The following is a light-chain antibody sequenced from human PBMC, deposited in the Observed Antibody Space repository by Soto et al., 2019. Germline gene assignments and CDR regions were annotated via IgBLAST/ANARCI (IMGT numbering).Light chain of an antibody. CDR3: SSYTSSSTQV. CDR1: SSDVGGYNY. J-gene: IGLJ1*01. V-gene: IGLV2-14*01. Sequence: QSALTQPASVSGSPGQSITISCTGTSSDVGGYNYVSWYQQLPGKVPKLMIYEVSNRPSGVSNRFSGSKSGNTASLTISGLQAEDEDDYYCSSYTSSSTQVFGTGTKLTVL. CDR2: EVS.